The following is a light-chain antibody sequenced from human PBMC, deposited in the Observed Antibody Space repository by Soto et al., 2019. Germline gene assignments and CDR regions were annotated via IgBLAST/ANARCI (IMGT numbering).Light chain of an antibody. CDR2: GAS. J-gene: IGKJ1*01. V-gene: IGKV1-39*01. CDR1: QTISHF. Sequence: DMQMTQSPSSLSASVGDRVTITCRASQTISHFLNWYQQRPGKVPKLLIYGASTLASGVPSRFNGSGSGTEFTLSIGSVQPEDFATYFCHQSYSPPKTFVQGTKVELK. CDR3: HQSYSPPKT.